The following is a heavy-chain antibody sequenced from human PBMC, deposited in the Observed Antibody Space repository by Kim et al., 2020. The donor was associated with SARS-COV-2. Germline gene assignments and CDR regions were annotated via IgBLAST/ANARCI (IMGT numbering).Heavy chain of an antibody. J-gene: IGHJ1*01. CDR2: VYYSGST. CDR1: GGSVSNYY. CDR3: ARLRYCTPPCMVDC. V-gene: IGHV4-59*02. Sequence: SETLSLTCTVYGGSVSNYYWSWIRQPPGKGLEWIGYVYYSGSTNYNPSLRSRVTMSVDTPKNQFSLKLSSVTAADTAVYYCARLRYCTPPCMVDCWGHGT. D-gene: IGHD2-15*01.